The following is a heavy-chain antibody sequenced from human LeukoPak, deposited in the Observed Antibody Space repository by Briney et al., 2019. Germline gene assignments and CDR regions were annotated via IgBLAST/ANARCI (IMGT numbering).Heavy chain of an antibody. V-gene: IGHV1-2*02. D-gene: IGHD3-3*01. CDR3: ARAGYDFWSGYLYYYYGMDV. Sequence: ASVKVSCKASGYTFTGYYMHWVRQAPGQGLEWMGWINPNSGGTNYAQKFQGRVTMTRDTSISTAYMELSRLRSDDTAVYYCARAGYDFWSGYLYYYYGMDVWGQGTTVTVSS. CDR1: GYTFTGYY. CDR2: INPNSGGT. J-gene: IGHJ6*02.